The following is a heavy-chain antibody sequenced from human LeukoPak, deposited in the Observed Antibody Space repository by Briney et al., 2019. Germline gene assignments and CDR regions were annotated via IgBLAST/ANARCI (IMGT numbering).Heavy chain of an antibody. D-gene: IGHD3-22*01. CDR1: GGSISSYF. Sequence: SETLSLTCTVSGGSISSYFWSWIRQPPGKGLEWIGYIYYSGSTNYNPSLKSRVTISVDTSKNQFSLKLSSVTAADTAVYYCARGAILDYYDSSGYYTLVYWGQGTLVTVSS. CDR2: IYYSGST. CDR3: ARGAILDYYDSSGYYTLVY. J-gene: IGHJ4*02. V-gene: IGHV4-59*12.